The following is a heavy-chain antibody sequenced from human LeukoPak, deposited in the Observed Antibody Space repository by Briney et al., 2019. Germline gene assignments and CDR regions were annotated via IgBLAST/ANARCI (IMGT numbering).Heavy chain of an antibody. V-gene: IGHV3-23*01. CDR1: GFTFSSYG. J-gene: IGHJ4*02. Sequence: GGSLRLSCAASGFTFSSYGMSWVRQAPGKGLEWVSAISGSGASTCYADSVKGRFTISRDNSKNTLFPQMNSLRAEDTAVYYCAKKRGSTYGDPFDYWGQGSLVTVSS. D-gene: IGHD5-18*01. CDR3: AKKRGSTYGDPFDY. CDR2: ISGSGAST.